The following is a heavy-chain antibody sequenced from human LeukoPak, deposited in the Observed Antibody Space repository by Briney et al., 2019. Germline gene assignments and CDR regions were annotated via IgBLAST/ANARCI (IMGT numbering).Heavy chain of an antibody. CDR3: ARDGGRGFDY. J-gene: IGHJ4*02. D-gene: IGHD2-15*01. CDR2: ISSSSSYI. V-gene: IGHV3-21*01. CDR1: GFTFSGYS. Sequence: GGSLRLSCAASGFTFSGYSMNWVRQAPGKGLEWVSSISSSSSYIYYADSVKGRFTISRDNAKNSLYLQMNSLRAEDTAVYYCARDGGRGFDYWGQGTLVTVSS.